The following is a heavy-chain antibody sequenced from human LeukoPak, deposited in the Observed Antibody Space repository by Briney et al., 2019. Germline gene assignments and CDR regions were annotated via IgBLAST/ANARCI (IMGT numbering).Heavy chain of an antibody. V-gene: IGHV1-8*01. CDR1: GYTFTSYD. Sequence: ASVKVSCTASGYTFTSYDINWVRQATGQGLEWMGWMNPNSGNTGYAQKFQGRVTMTRNTSISTAYMELSSLRSEDTAVYYCARGSGWSITMVRGVPGNIWGQGTMVTVSS. CDR3: ARGSGWSITMVRGVPGNI. D-gene: IGHD3-10*01. CDR2: MNPNSGNT. J-gene: IGHJ3*02.